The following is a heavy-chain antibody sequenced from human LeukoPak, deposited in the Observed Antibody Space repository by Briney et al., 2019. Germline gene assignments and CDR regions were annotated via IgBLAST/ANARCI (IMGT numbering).Heavy chain of an antibody. CDR3: ARDPHGGSGSDPHDAFDT. CDR1: GFTFRSYW. Sequence: AGGSLRLSCAASGFTFRSYWMHWVRQAPGKGLVWVSRIKSDGSKTSYADPVKGRFTISRDNAKNTLYLQMNSLRAEDTALYYCARDPHGGSGSDPHDAFDTWGQGTMVTVSS. CDR2: IKSDGSKT. V-gene: IGHV3-74*01. D-gene: IGHD1-26*01. J-gene: IGHJ3*02.